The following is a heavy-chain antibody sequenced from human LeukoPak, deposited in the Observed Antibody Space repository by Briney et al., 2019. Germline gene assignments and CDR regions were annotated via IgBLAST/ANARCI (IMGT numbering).Heavy chain of an antibody. D-gene: IGHD6-19*01. CDR1: GVSISSSSYY. V-gene: IGHV4-39*07. J-gene: IGHJ4*02. CDR2: IYYSGST. CDR3: ARDRSGWYDY. Sequence: SETLSLTCTVSGVSISSSSYYWGWIRQPPGKGLEWIGSIYYSGSTYYNPSLKSRVTISVDTSKNQFSLNLISVTAADTAVYYCARDRSGWYDYWGQGTLVTVSS.